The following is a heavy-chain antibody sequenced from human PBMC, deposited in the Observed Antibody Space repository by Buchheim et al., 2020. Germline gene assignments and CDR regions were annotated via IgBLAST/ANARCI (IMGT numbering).Heavy chain of an antibody. CDR2: IYTSGST. V-gene: IGHV4-61*02. D-gene: IGHD3-3*01. CDR3: ARLQNDFWSGYFHNWFDA. CDR1: GGSISSGSYY. Sequence: QVQLQESGPGLVKPSQTLSLTCTVSGGSISSGSYYWSWIRQPAGKGLEWIGRIYTSGSTNYNPSLTRRVTISVDTSQNQFSLMRSSLTAADAAVYDRARLQNDFWSGYFHNWFDAWGQGT. J-gene: IGHJ5*02.